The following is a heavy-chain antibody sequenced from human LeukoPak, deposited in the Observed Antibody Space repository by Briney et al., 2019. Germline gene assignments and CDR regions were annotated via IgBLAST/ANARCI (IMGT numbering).Heavy chain of an antibody. Sequence: SQTLSLTCAISADSVSSNSAAWNWIRQSPSRGLERLGRTYYRSTWYNDYALSVKGRLTINPDTSKNHFSLQLNSVTPEDTAVYYCARARAGTFDYWGQGTLVTVSS. CDR3: ARARAGTFDY. J-gene: IGHJ4*02. D-gene: IGHD5-24*01. V-gene: IGHV6-1*01. CDR2: TYYRSTWYN. CDR1: ADSVSSNSAA.